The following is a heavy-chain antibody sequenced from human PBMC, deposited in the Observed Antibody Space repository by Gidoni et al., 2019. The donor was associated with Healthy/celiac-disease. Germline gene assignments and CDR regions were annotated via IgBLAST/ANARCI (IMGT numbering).Heavy chain of an antibody. Sequence: EVQLVESGGGLVQPGGSLRLSCAASGFTFSSYSMNWVRQAPGKGLEWVSYISSSSSTIYYADSVKGRFTISRDNAKNSLYLQMNSLRDEDTAVYYCARDRRTPYYYYGMDVWGQGTTVTVSS. CDR1: GFTFSSYS. J-gene: IGHJ6*02. CDR2: ISSSSSTI. V-gene: IGHV3-48*02. CDR3: ARDRRTPYYYYGMDV.